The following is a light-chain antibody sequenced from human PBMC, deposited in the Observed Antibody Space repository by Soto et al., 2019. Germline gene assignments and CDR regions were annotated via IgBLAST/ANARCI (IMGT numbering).Light chain of an antibody. J-gene: IGLJ1*01. V-gene: IGLV2-14*01. Sequence: QSVLTQPPSVSAAPGQRVTISCTGTSSDLAIYKYVSWYQQQPGKAPKLMIYQVTNRPSGVSNRFSGSRSGNTASLTISGLQAEDEADYYCSSYTDSSNYVFGTGTKVTVL. CDR3: SSYTDSSNYV. CDR1: SSDLAIYKY. CDR2: QVT.